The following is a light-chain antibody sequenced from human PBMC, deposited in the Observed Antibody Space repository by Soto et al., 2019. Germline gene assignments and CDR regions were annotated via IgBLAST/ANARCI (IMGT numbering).Light chain of an antibody. Sequence: QSALTQPASVSGSLGQSITISCTGTTRDIAGYNYISWYQQLPGKAPKLMIYQVTIRPSGISNRFSGSKSGNTASLTISGLQGEEEADYYCTSFSSSTSLYVFGTGTKLTVL. J-gene: IGLJ1*01. V-gene: IGLV2-14*01. CDR3: TSFSSSTSLYV. CDR2: QVT. CDR1: TRDIAGYNY.